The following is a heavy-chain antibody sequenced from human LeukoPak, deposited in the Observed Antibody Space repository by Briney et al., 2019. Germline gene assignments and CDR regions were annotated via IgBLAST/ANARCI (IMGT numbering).Heavy chain of an antibody. CDR1: GGSISSYY. D-gene: IGHD4-17*01. V-gene: IGHV4-59*01. J-gene: IGHJ6*02. Sequence: PSETLSLTCTVSGGSISSYYWSWIRQPPGKGLEWIGYIYYSGSTNYNPSLKSRVTIPVDTSKNQFSLKLSSVTAADTAVYYCASSHGDYVGFYYGMDVWGQGTTVTVSS. CDR3: ASSHGDYVGFYYGMDV. CDR2: IYYSGST.